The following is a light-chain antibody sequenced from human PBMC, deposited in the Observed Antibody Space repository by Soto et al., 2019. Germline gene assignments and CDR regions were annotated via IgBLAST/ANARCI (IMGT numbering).Light chain of an antibody. J-gene: IGLJ3*02. CDR2: YDS. CDR1: NIGSKC. CDR3: QVWDSSSDHPGV. Sequence: SYELTQPPSVSVAPGKTARITCGGNNIGSKCVHWYQQKPDQAPVLVIYYDSDRPSGIPERFSGSNSENTATLTISRVEAGDEADYYCQVWDSSSDHPGVFGGGTQLTVL. V-gene: IGLV3-21*04.